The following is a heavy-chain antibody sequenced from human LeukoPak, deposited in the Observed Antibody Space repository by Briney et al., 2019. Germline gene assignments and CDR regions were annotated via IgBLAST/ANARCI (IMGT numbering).Heavy chain of an antibody. D-gene: IGHD3-22*01. Sequence: ASVKVSCKASGYTFTSYGISWVRQAPGQGLEWMGWISAYNGNTNYAQKLQGRVTMTTDTSTSTAYMELRSLRSDDTAVYYCARGGDYYDSSGYPESNWFDHWGQGTLVTVSS. CDR2: ISAYNGNT. CDR3: ARGGDYYDSSGYPESNWFDH. V-gene: IGHV1-18*01. CDR1: GYTFTSYG. J-gene: IGHJ5*02.